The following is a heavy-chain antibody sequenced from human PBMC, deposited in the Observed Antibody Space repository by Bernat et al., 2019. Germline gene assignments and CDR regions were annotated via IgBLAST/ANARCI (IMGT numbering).Heavy chain of an antibody. CDR1: GFTFSSYG. CDR2: ISYDGSNK. V-gene: IGHV3-30*03. D-gene: IGHD6-19*01. J-gene: IGHJ6*03. CDR3: ARDYRQWTLDYYYMDV. Sequence: QVQLVESGGGVVQPGRSLRLSCAASGFTFSSYGMHWVRQAPGKGLEWVAVISYDGSNKYYADSVKGRFTISRDNSKNTLYLQMNSLRAEDTAVYYCARDYRQWTLDYYYMDVWGKGTTVTVSS.